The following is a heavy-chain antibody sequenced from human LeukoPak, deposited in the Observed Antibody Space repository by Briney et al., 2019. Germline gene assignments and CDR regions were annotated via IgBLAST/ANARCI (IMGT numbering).Heavy chain of an antibody. V-gene: IGHV4-34*01. CDR3: ARGGDIAAGFTFDY. Sequence: PSETLSLTCAVYGGSFSGYYWSWIRQPPGKGLEWIGEINHSGSTNYNPSLKSRVTISVDTSKNQSSLKLSSVTAADTAVYYCARGGDIAAGFTFDYWGQGTLVTVSS. D-gene: IGHD6-13*01. CDR1: GGSFSGYY. CDR2: INHSGST. J-gene: IGHJ4*02.